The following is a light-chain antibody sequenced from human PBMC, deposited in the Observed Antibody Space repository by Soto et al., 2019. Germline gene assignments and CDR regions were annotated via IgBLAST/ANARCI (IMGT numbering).Light chain of an antibody. J-gene: IGLJ3*02. CDR3: QSYDTSLNDWV. CDR2: GNY. Sequence: QSVLTQPPSVSGAPGQRVTICCTGSSSNTGAGYDVHWYQQFPGMAPKLLIFGNYERPSGVPDRFSGSKSGASAALAISGLQSEDEAEYYCQSYDTSLNDWVFGGGTKLTVL. V-gene: IGLV1-40*01. CDR1: SSNTGAGYD.